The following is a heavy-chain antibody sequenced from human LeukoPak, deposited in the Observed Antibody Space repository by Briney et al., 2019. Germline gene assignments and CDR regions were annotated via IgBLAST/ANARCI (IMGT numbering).Heavy chain of an antibody. Sequence: ASVKVSCKASGYTFTSYAMNWVRQAPGQGLEWMGWINTNTGNPTYAQGFTGRFVFSLDTSVSTAYLQISSLKAEDTAVYYCASLTYDFWSGYLPYQYYYYMDVWGKGTTVTVSS. CDR1: GYTFTSYA. CDR3: ASLTYDFWSGYLPYQYYYYMDV. V-gene: IGHV7-4-1*02. D-gene: IGHD3-3*01. CDR2: INTNTGNP. J-gene: IGHJ6*03.